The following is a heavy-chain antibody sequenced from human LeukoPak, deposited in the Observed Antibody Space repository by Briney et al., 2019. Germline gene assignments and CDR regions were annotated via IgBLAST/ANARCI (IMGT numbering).Heavy chain of an antibody. CDR3: ARGGRRTPLTYSSRIIEWFDP. Sequence: SETLSLTCTVSGGSISSYYWSWIRQPPGKGLEWIGYIYYSGSTNYNPSLKSRVTISVDTSKNQFSLKLSSVTAADTAVYYCARGGRRTPLTYSSRIIEWFDPWGQGTLVTVSS. CDR1: GGSISSYY. V-gene: IGHV4-59*12. J-gene: IGHJ5*02. D-gene: IGHD6-13*01. CDR2: IYYSGST.